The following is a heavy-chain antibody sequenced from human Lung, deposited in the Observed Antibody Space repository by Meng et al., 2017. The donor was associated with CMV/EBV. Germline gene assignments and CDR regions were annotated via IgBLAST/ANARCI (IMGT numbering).Heavy chain of an antibody. V-gene: IGHV4-4*03. CDR2: IYHSGST. CDR3: ASYPPPGKQWLVTDY. D-gene: IGHD6-19*01. J-gene: IGHJ4*02. CDR1: VGSISSSNW. Sequence: PASGPGLVKRPGTLSLTCAVSVGSISSSNWWSWVRQPPGKGLEWIGEIYHSGSTNYNPSLKSRATISVDKSKNQFSLKLSSVTAADTAVYYCASYPPPGKQWLVTDYWGQGTLVTVSS.